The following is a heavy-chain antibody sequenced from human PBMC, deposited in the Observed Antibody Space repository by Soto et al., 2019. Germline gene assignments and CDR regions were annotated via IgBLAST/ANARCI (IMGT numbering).Heavy chain of an antibody. V-gene: IGHV5-51*01. CDR1: GYSFAGYW. D-gene: IGHD3-16*02. CDR2: IYPGDSDT. CDR3: ARGYYDYVWGSYRPPRLLLDY. J-gene: IGHJ4*02. Sequence: PGESLRISCKGSGYSFAGYWIGWVRQMPGKGLEWMGIIYPGDSDTRYSPSFQGQVTISADKSISTAYLQWSSLKASDTAMYYCARGYYDYVWGSYRPPRLLLDYWGQGTLVTVSS.